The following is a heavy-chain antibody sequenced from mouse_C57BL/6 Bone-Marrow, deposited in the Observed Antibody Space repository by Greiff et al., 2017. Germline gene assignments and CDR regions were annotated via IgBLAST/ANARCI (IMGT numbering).Heavy chain of an antibody. Sequence: DVKLVESGGDLVKPGGSLKLSCAASGFTFSSYGMSWVRQTPDKRLEWVATISSGGSYTYYPDSVKGRFTISRDNAKNTLYLQMSSLKSEDTAMYYCAIFSHWYFDVWGTGTTVTVSS. CDR1: GFTFSSYG. J-gene: IGHJ1*03. CDR2: ISSGGSYT. V-gene: IGHV5-6*02. CDR3: AIFSHWYFDV.